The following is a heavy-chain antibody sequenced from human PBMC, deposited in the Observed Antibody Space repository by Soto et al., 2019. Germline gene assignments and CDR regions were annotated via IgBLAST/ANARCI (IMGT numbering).Heavy chain of an antibody. V-gene: IGHV4-31*03. CDR2: IYYSGST. D-gene: IGHD5-12*01. J-gene: IGHJ6*02. CDR3: ARDAGGYDRGYYYYGMDV. CDR1: GGSISSGGYY. Sequence: PSETLSLTCTVSGGSISSGGYYCSWIRQHPGKGLEWIGYIYYSGSTYYNPSLKSRVTISVDTSKNQFSLKLSSVTAADTAVYYCARDAGGYDRGYYYYGMDVWGQGTTVTVSS.